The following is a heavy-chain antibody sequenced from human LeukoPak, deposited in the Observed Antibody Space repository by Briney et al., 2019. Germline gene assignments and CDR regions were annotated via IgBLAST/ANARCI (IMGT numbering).Heavy chain of an antibody. J-gene: IGHJ3*02. CDR2: IYHSGST. D-gene: IGHD2-15*01. Sequence: SQTLSLTCTVSGGSISSGGYYWSWIRQPPGKGLEWIGYIYHSGSTYYNPSLKSRVTISVDTSKNQFSLKLSSVAAADTAVYYCARATGGGGSCADCAFDIWGQGTMVTVSS. CDR3: ARATGGGGSCADCAFDI. V-gene: IGHV4-30-2*01. CDR1: GGSISSGGYY.